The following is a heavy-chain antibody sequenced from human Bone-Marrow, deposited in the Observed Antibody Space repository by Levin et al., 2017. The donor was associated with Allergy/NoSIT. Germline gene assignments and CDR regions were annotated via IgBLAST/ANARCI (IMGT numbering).Heavy chain of an antibody. CDR3: ARDSVGAPYTSSWAIDE. Sequence: SLKISCVASGFKFDYSSIHWVRQAPGQGLEWVSTITWVAGTTSYADSVKGRFTASRDDSLNSVYLQMDNLKIEDTALYYCARDSVGAPYTSSWAIDEWGQGTLVTVSS. D-gene: IGHD6-13*01. V-gene: IGHV3-43*01. CDR1: GFKFDYSS. J-gene: IGHJ4*02. CDR2: ITWVAGTT.